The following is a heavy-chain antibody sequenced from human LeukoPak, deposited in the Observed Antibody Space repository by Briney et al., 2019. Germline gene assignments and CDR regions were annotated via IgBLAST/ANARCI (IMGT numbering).Heavy chain of an antibody. CDR1: GFTFSSYS. CDR2: ISISSSTV. J-gene: IGHJ6*02. Sequence: AGGSLRLSCTASGFTFSSYSMNWVRQAPGKGLEWVSYISISSSTVFYADSVKGRFTISRDNSKNTLFLEMNSLRADDTAVYYCTRDHQMIRGNGMDVWGQGTTVTVSS. CDR3: TRDHQMIRGNGMDV. V-gene: IGHV3-48*01. D-gene: IGHD3-10*01.